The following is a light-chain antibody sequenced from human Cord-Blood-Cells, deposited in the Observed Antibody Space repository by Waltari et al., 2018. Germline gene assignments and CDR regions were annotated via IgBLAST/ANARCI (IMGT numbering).Light chain of an antibody. V-gene: IGLV2-14*01. CDR3: SSYTSSSPWV. CDR1: SRHDGSDNY. Sequence: HSARTQPAPAPGPPGQPIPIPCPGTSRHDGSDNYVLWYQKHPGKAPKLMIYDVSNRPSGVSNRFSGSKSGNTASLTISGLQAEDEADYYCSSYTSSSPWVFGGGTKLTVL. J-gene: IGLJ3*02. CDR2: DVS.